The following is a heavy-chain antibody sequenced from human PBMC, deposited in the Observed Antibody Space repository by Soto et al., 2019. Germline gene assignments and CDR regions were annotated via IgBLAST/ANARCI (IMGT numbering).Heavy chain of an antibody. Sequence: LRLSCAASGFTFSNYAMHWVRQAPGKGLEWVALTSYDGNNEYYTDSVKGRFTISRDNSKNTLFLQMNSPRPEDTAVYYCARDKGVFNWATSYFDYWGQGALVTVSS. CDR1: GFTFSNYA. J-gene: IGHJ4*02. CDR3: ARDKGVFNWATSYFDY. CDR2: TSYDGNNE. V-gene: IGHV3-30*03. D-gene: IGHD1-1*01.